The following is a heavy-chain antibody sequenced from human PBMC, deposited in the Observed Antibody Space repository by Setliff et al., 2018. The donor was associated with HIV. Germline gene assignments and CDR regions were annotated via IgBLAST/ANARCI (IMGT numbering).Heavy chain of an antibody. Sequence: ETLSLTCDVSGFSISSRYYWGWIRQSPGKGLEWIGNIYHTGSSYYNPSLNDRAAISLDTSKNQFSLKLNSVTAADTAVYYCARDVLDLVIPVYGFWGQGIPVTV. D-gene: IGHD3-16*02. J-gene: IGHJ4*02. CDR1: GFSISSRYY. CDR3: ARDVLDLVIPVYGF. CDR2: IYHTGSS. V-gene: IGHV4-38-2*02.